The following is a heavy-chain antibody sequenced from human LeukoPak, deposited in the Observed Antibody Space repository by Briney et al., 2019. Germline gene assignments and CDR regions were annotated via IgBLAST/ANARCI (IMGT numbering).Heavy chain of an antibody. Sequence: GGSLRLSCAVSGFIVNSNYMSWVRQAPGKGLEWVSVIYNGGDTYYADSVKGRFTISRDSSKNTLYLQMNSLRAEDTAVYYCVRDQPQEPHIFDYWGQGTLVTVSS. V-gene: IGHV3-53*01. J-gene: IGHJ4*02. D-gene: IGHD1-14*01. CDR3: VRDQPQEPHIFDY. CDR1: GFIVNSNY. CDR2: IYNGGDT.